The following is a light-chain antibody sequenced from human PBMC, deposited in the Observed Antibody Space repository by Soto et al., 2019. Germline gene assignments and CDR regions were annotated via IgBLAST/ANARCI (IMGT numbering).Light chain of an antibody. CDR1: SSDVGSFNL. CDR3: CSSAGSNTYV. J-gene: IGLJ1*01. CDR2: EGS. Sequence: QSALTQPASVSGSPGQSITISCTGTSSDVGSFNLVPWYQQHPDKAPKLMISEGSKRPSGVSNRLSASKSGNTASLTISGRQAEDEADYYCCSSAGSNTYVFGTGTKLTVL. V-gene: IGLV2-23*01.